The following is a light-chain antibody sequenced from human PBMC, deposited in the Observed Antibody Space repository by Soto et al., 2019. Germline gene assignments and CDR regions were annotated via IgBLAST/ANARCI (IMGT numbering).Light chain of an antibody. J-gene: IGLJ1*01. V-gene: IGLV2-14*01. Sequence: QSVLTQPASVSGSPGQSITISCTGTSSDVGAHNHVSWYQQHPGKAPKLMIYEVTNRPSGVSNRFSGSKSGNTASLTISGLQAEDEADYYCISYTSSSTPYVFGPGTKVTVL. CDR3: ISYTSSSTPYV. CDR2: EVT. CDR1: SSDVGAHNH.